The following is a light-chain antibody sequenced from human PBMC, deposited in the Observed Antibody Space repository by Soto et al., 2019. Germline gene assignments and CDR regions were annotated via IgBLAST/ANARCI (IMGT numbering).Light chain of an antibody. CDR1: QDINSF. J-gene: IGKJ3*01. Sequence: DIQMTQSPSSVSASVGDGVTITCRASQDINSFLAWYQQKPGKAPKLLIYAASTLHIGVPSRFRGIGSGTAFTLTISSLQPEDFATYFCQQTNHFPFTFCPGTKVDIK. CDR2: AAS. V-gene: IGKV1-12*01. CDR3: QQTNHFPFT.